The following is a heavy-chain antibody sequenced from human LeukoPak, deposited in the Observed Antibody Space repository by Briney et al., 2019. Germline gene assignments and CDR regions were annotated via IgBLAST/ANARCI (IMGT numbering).Heavy chain of an antibody. D-gene: IGHD4-17*01. CDR2: IRYDGSNK. CDR3: AKVVDGDYVAFDI. J-gene: IGHJ3*02. V-gene: IGHV3-30*02. CDR1: GFTFSSYG. Sequence: GGSLRLSCAASGFTFSSYGMHWVRQAPGKGLEWVAFIRYDGSNKYYADPVKGRFTISRDNSKNTLYLQMNSLRAEDTAVYYCAKVVDGDYVAFDIWGQGTMVTVSS.